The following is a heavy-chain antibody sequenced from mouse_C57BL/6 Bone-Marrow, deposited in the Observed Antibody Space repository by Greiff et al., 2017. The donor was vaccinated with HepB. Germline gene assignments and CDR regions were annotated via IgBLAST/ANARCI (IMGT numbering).Heavy chain of an antibody. V-gene: IGHV5-4*03. Sequence: EVKLMESGGGLVKPGGSLKLSCAASGFTFSSYAMSWVRPTPEKRLEWVATISDGGSYTYYPDNVKGRFTISRHNANNNLYLQMSHLKSEDTAMYYCASDGGYLEYVLSWFAYWGQGTVVTVSA. J-gene: IGHJ3*01. D-gene: IGHD2-3*01. CDR1: GFTFSSYA. CDR2: ISDGGSYT. CDR3: ASDGGYLEYVLSWFAY.